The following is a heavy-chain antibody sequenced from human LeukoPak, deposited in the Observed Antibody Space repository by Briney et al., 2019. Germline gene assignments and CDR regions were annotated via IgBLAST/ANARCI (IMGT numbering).Heavy chain of an antibody. CDR1: GDPVSSSY. V-gene: IGHV4-4*07. J-gene: IGHJ5*02. Sequence: SETLSLTCTVSGDPVSSSYWGWIRQSAGKGLEWLGRIYTNGNTSYNPSLGRRVTMSVDASRNQFFLHLSSVTAADTGIYYCARHKYYYSKSFWSDWFDPWGQGTLVTVSS. CDR3: ARHKYYYSKSFWSDWFDP. CDR2: IYTNGNT. D-gene: IGHD3-3*01.